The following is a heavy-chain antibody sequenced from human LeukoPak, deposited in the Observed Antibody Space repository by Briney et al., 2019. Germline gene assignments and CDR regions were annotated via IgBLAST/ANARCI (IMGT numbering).Heavy chain of an antibody. Sequence: SETLSLTCAVSGGSFSGYYWSWIRQPPGKGLEWIGEINHSGSTNYNPSLKSRVTISVDTSKNQFSLKLSSVTAADTAVYYCARGVAARAFDYWDQGTLVTVSS. V-gene: IGHV4-34*01. CDR2: INHSGST. CDR3: ARGVAARAFDY. D-gene: IGHD6-6*01. CDR1: GGSFSGYY. J-gene: IGHJ4*02.